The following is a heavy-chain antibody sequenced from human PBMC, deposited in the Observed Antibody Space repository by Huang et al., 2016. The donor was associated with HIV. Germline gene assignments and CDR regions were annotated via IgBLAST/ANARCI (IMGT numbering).Heavy chain of an antibody. V-gene: IGHV1-69*13. D-gene: IGHD3-16*01. J-gene: IGHJ3*01. CDR1: GGSFNNFG. CDR3: ANRGGAWGSPYAFDL. CDR2: IIARVGTR. Sequence: QVKLVQSGAEVRKPGSSVKVSCRASGGSFNNFGINWVRQAPGQGREWMGWIIARVGTRNDAQRCKDRVTITADETTGVVHLEVSSLRSDDTAGYFCANRGGAWGSPYAFDLWGPGTMVTVSP.